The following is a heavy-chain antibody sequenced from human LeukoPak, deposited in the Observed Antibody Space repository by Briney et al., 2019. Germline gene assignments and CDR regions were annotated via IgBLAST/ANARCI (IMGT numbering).Heavy chain of an antibody. V-gene: IGHV3-23*01. J-gene: IGHJ4*02. CDR2: ISGSAGST. CDR1: GVIFSSYA. Sequence: GGSLRLSCAASGVIFSSYAMSWVRQAPGKGLEWGSTISGSAGSTYYADSVKGRFTIFRDNAKNTLCLQMNSRRAEETAVYHCAKARGEQNGGRKYWGQAPLVPVSS. CDR3: AKARGEQNGGRKY. D-gene: IGHD4-23*01.